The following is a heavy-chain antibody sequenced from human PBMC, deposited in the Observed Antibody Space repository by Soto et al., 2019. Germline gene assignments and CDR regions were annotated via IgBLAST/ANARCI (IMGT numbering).Heavy chain of an antibody. CDR1: GGSISRYY. CDR3: ARDAGATYFDN. Sequence: TLALTCTVSGGSISRYYWSWIRQPPVKGLDWIGYIYYSGNTNYNPSLKSRVTMSVDTSRNQFSLQLSSVTVRETAVYYCARDAGATYFDNWGQGTLVTVYS. CDR2: IYYSGNT. V-gene: IGHV4-59*01. J-gene: IGHJ4*02.